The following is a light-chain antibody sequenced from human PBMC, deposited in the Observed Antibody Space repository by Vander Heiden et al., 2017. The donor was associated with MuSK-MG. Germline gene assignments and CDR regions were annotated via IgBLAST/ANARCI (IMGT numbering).Light chain of an antibody. Sequence: TEITQTPSPLSASVGGRVTTTSRSSQSNSTYVDWYQQKPGNAPKLLFYAASSLQTGVQSRFSGSGSGIDFNLNTSSLQSEDFATYYGQQSYSSTTLGGGPRWRSN. CDR2: AAS. CDR1: QSNSTY. V-gene: IGKV1-39*01. J-gene: IGKJ4*01. CDR3: QQSYSSTT.